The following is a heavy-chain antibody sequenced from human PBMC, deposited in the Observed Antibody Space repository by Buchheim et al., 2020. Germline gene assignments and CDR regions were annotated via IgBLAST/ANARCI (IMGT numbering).Heavy chain of an antibody. V-gene: IGHV5-51*01. J-gene: IGHJ4*02. CDR2: IYLGDSKT. CDR3: AGAVNGNYFWGD. CDR1: GNSFTIYW. D-gene: IGHD3-3*01. Sequence: EVQLVQSGAEVKKPGESLKISCKGSGNSFTIYWIGWVRQMPGKGLEWMGIIYLGDSKTKYSPSFQGQVTISADKSINTAYLQWGGLKASDSAMYYCAGAVNGNYFWGDWGQGTL.